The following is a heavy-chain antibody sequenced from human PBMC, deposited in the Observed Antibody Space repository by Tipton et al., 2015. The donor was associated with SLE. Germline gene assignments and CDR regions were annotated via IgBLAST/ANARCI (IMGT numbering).Heavy chain of an antibody. Sequence: SLRLSCAASGFTFGDYAMSWVRQAPGKGLEYVSAITTDGRDTFYADSVKGRFTISRDNSKDTLYLHMASLTADDTAIYFCARGSRWGQGTLVTVSS. CDR1: GFTFGDYA. J-gene: IGHJ4*02. V-gene: IGHV3-64*02. CDR3: ARGSR. CDR2: ITTDGRDT.